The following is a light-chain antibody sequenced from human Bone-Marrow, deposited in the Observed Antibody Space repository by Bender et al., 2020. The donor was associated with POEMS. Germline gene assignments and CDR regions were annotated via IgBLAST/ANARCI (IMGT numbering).Light chain of an antibody. CDR2: SSH. V-gene: IGLV1-44*01. Sequence: QSVLTQPPSASGTPGQRVTISCSGGSSNIGAHAVNWYQHLPGTAPKLLIYSSHRRPSEVPDRCSGSRSGTSPSLAVSGLQSEDEADYYCAVWDDSLNGWVFGGGTKLTVL. CDR3: AVWDDSLNGWV. J-gene: IGLJ3*02. CDR1: SSNIGAHA.